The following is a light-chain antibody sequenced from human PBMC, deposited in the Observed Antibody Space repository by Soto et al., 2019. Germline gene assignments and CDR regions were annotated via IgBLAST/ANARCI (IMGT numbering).Light chain of an antibody. CDR3: SSYTSSSTLPYV. CDR1: SSDVGGYNY. CDR2: DVS. V-gene: IGLV2-14*01. Sequence: QSVLTQPASVSGSPGQSITISCTGTSSDVGGYNYVSWYQQHPGKAPKLMIYDVSNRPSGVSNRFSGSKSGNTASLTISGLQAEDEAVYYCSSYTSSSTLPYVFGTGTKAHRP. J-gene: IGLJ1*01.